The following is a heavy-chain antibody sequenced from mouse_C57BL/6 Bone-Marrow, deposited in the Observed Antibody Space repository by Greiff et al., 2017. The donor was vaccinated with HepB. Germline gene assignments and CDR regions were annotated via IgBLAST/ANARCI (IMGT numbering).Heavy chain of an antibody. J-gene: IGHJ2*01. D-gene: IGHD3-2*02. V-gene: IGHV14-3*01. CDR1: GFNIKNTY. CDR3: ARTLRLRRDYFDY. CDR2: IDPANGNT. Sequence: EVKLVESVAELVRPGASVKLSCTASGFNIKNTYMHWVKQRPEQGLEWIGRIDPANGNTKYAPKFQGKATITADTSSNTAYLQLSSLTSEDTAIYYCARTLRLRRDYFDYWGQGTTLTVSS.